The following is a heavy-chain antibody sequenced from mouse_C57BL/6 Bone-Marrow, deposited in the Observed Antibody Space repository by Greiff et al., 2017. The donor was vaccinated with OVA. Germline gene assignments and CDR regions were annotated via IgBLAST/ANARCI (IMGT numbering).Heavy chain of an antibody. Sequence: QVQLKESGAELARPGASVKLSCKASGYTFTSYGISWVKQRTGQGLEWIGEIYPRSGNTYYNEKFKGKATLTADKSSSTAYMELRSLTSEDSAVYVCARGCYGSSYDYLDYWGQGTTLTVSA. J-gene: IGHJ2*01. CDR3: ARGCYGSSYDYLDY. D-gene: IGHD1-1*01. CDR2: IYPRSGNT. CDR1: GYTFTSYG. V-gene: IGHV1-81*01.